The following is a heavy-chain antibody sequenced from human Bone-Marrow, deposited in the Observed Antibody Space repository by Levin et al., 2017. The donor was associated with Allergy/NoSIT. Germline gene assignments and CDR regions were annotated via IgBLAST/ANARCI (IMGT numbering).Heavy chain of an antibody. CDR2: FGSSGRE. V-gene: IGHV3-23*01. D-gene: IGHD2-2*01. CDR3: AKRDCSSSSCHKNFDF. J-gene: IGHJ4*02. CDR1: GFTFSSYA. Sequence: GGSLRLSCAASGFTFSSYAMSWVRQSPGKGLEWVSTFGSSGREYYAESVKGRFTTSRDNFNNMLYLQMNTLRAEDTAVYYCAKRDCSSSSCHKNFDFWGQGTLVTVSS.